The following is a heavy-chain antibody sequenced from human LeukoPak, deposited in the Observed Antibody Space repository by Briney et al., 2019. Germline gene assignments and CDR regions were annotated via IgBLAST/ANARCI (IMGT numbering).Heavy chain of an antibody. V-gene: IGHV1-69*05. J-gene: IGHJ6*02. Sequence: GASVKVSCKASGGTFSSYAISWVRQAPGQGLEWMGGIIPIFGTANYAQKFQERVTITRDMSTSTAYMELSSLRSEDTAVYYCAAGLGSSGYYYPPYYYYYGMDVWGQGTTVTVSS. CDR1: GGTFSSYA. CDR3: AAGLGSSGYYYPPYYYYYGMDV. CDR2: IIPIFGTA. D-gene: IGHD3-22*01.